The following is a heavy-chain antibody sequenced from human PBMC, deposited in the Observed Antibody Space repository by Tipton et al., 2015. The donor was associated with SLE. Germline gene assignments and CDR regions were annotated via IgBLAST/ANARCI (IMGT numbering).Heavy chain of an antibody. CDR2: FAHSGST. J-gene: IGHJ4*02. V-gene: IGHV4-38-2*02. Sequence: TLSLTCSVSGYSITNPYYWGWIRQTPGKGLGWIGSFAHSGSTFYNPSLKSRVSISASTSKNEFSLTLTSVTVADTAVYFCARGGITMFGLVTSDYWGQGAMVTVSS. D-gene: IGHD3-3*01. CDR3: ARGGITMFGLVTSDY. CDR1: GYSITNPYY.